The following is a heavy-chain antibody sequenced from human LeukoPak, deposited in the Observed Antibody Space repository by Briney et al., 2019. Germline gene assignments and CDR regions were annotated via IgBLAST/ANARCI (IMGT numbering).Heavy chain of an antibody. V-gene: IGHV3-15*01. D-gene: IGHD1-26*01. J-gene: IGHJ4*02. CDR1: GFTFSNAW. Sequence: GGSLRLSCAASGFTFSNAWMSWVRQAPGKGLEWVGRIKSKTDGGTTDYAAPVKGRFTISRDDPKNTLYLQMNSLKTEDTAVYYCTTVIGGATTFESYYFDYWGQGTLVTVSS. CDR3: TTVIGGATTFESYYFDY. CDR2: IKSKTDGGTT.